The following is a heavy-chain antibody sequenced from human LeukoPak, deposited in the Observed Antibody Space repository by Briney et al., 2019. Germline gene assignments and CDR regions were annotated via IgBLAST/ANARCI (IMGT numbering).Heavy chain of an antibody. CDR2: FDPEDGET. CDR3: ARVVGYNVFPDYYYYMDV. D-gene: IGHD5-24*01. Sequence: GASVKVSCKVSGYTLTELSMHWARQAPGKGLEWMGGFDPEDGETIYAQKFQGRVTMTEDTSTDTAYMELSSLRSEDTAVYYCARVVGYNVFPDYYYYMDVWGKGTTVTVSS. J-gene: IGHJ6*03. V-gene: IGHV1-24*01. CDR1: GYTLTELS.